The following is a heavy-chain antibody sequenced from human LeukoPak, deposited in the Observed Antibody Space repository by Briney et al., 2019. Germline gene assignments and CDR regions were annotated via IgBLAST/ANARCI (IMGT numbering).Heavy chain of an antibody. CDR1: GGSFSGYY. V-gene: IGHV4-34*01. CDR3: ASVKAYCGGDCPWGWSDP. Sequence: SETLSLTCAVYGGSFSGYYWSWIRQPPGKGLEWIGEINHSGSTNYNPSLKSRVTISVDTSKNQFSLKLSSVTAADTAVYYCASVKAYCGGDCPWGWSDPWGQGTLVTVSS. J-gene: IGHJ5*02. CDR2: INHSGST. D-gene: IGHD2-21*01.